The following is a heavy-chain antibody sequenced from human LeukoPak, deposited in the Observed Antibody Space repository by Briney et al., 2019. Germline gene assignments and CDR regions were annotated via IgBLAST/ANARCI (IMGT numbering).Heavy chain of an antibody. CDR3: ARTYYDSSFYYYGMDV. J-gene: IGHJ6*02. CDR1: GYTFTSYY. V-gene: IGHV1-46*01. CDR2: LNPSGGST. D-gene: IGHD3-22*01. Sequence: GASVKVSCKASGYTFTSYYIHWVRQAPGQGLEWMAILNPSGGSTSYAQKFQGRVTITADESTSTAYMELSSLRSEDTAVYYCARTYYDSSFYYYGMDVWGQGTTVTVSS.